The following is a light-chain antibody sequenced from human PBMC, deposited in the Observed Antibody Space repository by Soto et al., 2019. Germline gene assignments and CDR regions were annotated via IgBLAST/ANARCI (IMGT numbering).Light chain of an antibody. J-gene: IGLJ3*02. Sequence: QSVLTQPASVSGSPGQSITISCTGTSSDIGDYNFVSWYQQHPGTAPKLMIYEVSHRPSGVSHRFSGSKSGNTASLTISGLQGEDEANYDCSSYTNSIAVFGGVPNVTVL. CDR3: SSYTNSIAV. CDR2: EVS. CDR1: SSDIGDYNF. V-gene: IGLV2-14*01.